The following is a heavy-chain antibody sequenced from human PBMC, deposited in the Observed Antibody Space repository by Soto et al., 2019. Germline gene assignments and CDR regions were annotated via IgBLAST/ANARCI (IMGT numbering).Heavy chain of an antibody. CDR2: IVSSGAIA. D-gene: IGHD3-10*01. J-gene: IGHJ4*02. CDR1: GFTFKTHA. CDR3: ARGTPPGFLENIDL. V-gene: IGHV3-23*01. Sequence: EVQLLESGGGLVQPGGSLRLSCVAYGFTFKTHAMHWVRQAPGRGLDWVSSIVSSGAIAYYADSVKGRFTISRDNSKNTLHLQMNSLRDEDTAFYYCARGTPPGFLENIDLWGQGTLVTVSS.